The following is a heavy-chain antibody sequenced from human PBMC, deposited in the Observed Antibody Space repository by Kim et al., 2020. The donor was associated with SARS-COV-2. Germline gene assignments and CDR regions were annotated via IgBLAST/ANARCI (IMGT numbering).Heavy chain of an antibody. CDR2: ITVGGGST. CDR3: AKYRRGSGNYSPFDY. V-gene: IGHV3-23*01. J-gene: IGHJ4*02. Sequence: GGSLRLSCAVSGFTFTSNAMSWVRQAPGKGLEWVSFITVGGGSTYYADSVKGRFTVSRDNAKNTVYLQMSSLRVEDTAMYYCAKYRRGSGNYSPFDYWGQGTLVSVSS. CDR1: GFTFTSNA. D-gene: IGHD3-10*01.